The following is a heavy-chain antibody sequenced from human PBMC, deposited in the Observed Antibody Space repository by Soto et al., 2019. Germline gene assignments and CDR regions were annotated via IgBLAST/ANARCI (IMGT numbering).Heavy chain of an antibody. CDR2: INQDGNEK. D-gene: IGHD3-10*01. V-gene: IGHV3-7*05. CDR1: GFTFSSYW. J-gene: IGHJ4*02. CDR3: ARVDGDAGLSWYYFNH. Sequence: EVQLVESGGGLVQPGGSLRLSCTASGFTFSSYWMSWVRQAPGKGLEWVANINQDGNEKHYVDSVKGRFTISRDNAKNSLSLHMDSLRDEDTAVYYCARVDGDAGLSWYYFNHWGQGALVTVSA.